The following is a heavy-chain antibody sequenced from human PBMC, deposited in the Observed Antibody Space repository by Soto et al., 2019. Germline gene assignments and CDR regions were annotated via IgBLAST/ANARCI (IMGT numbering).Heavy chain of an antibody. CDR3: ARHSNEYRKSLDY. CDR1: GGSISSYY. V-gene: IGHV4-59*08. CDR2: IYYSGST. J-gene: IGHJ4*02. D-gene: IGHD1-1*01. Sequence: SEILSLTCTVSGGSISSYYWSWIRQPPGKGLEWIVYIYYSGSTNYNPSLKSRVTISVDTSKNQFSLKLSSVTAADTAVYYCARHSNEYRKSLDYWGQGTLVTVSS.